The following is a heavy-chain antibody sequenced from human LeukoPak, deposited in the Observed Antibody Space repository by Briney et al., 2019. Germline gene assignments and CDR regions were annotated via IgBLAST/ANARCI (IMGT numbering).Heavy chain of an antibody. CDR2: FKGDGNSL. Sequence: GGSLRLSCAASGFTFSDYWMHWVRQAPGKGLVWVSRFKGDGNSLSYAAAVKGRFTMSTDNAKKTFYLQMNSLRAEDTAVYYRATGDYSYGHHWGQGTLVIVPS. CDR3: ATGDYSYGHH. D-gene: IGHD5-18*01. CDR1: GFTFSDYW. J-gene: IGHJ5*02. V-gene: IGHV3-74*01.